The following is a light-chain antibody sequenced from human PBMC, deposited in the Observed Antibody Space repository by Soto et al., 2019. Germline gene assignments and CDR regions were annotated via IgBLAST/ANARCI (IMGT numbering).Light chain of an antibody. CDR3: QQCVISPYT. Sequence: EIVLTQSPGTLSLSPGERATLSCRASQSVSSSYLAWYQQKPGQAPRLLIYGASSRATGIPDRFSGSGSGTDFTLTISRLEPEDFAVYFCQQCVISPYTFGQGTKLEIK. V-gene: IGKV3-20*01. J-gene: IGKJ2*01. CDR1: QSVSSSY. CDR2: GAS.